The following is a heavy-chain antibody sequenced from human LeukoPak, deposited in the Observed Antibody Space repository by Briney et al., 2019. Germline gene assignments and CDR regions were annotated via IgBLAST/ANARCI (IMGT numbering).Heavy chain of an antibody. V-gene: IGHV4-59*12. CDR3: ARLGTAAAGTFWFDP. J-gene: IGHJ5*02. D-gene: IGHD6-13*01. CDR2: IYYTGST. Sequence: SETLSLTCTVSGDSISSYYWSWIRQPPGKGLEWIGYIYYTGSTYDNPSLESRVTISVDTSKNQFSLKLSSVTAADTAVYYCARLGTAAAGTFWFDPWGQGTLVTVSS. CDR1: GDSISSYY.